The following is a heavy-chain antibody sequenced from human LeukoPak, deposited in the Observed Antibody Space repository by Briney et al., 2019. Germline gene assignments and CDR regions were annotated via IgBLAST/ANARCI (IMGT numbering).Heavy chain of an antibody. CDR1: GGSFSGYY. CDR3: AREEIAVAGTTAGFDY. D-gene: IGHD6-19*01. V-gene: IGHV4-34*01. Sequence: SETLSLTCAVYGGSFSGYYWSWIRQPPGKGLEWIGEINHSGSTNYNPSLKSRVTISVDTSKNQFSLKLSSVTAADTAVYYCAREEIAVAGTTAGFDYWGQGTLVTVSS. CDR2: INHSGST. J-gene: IGHJ4*02.